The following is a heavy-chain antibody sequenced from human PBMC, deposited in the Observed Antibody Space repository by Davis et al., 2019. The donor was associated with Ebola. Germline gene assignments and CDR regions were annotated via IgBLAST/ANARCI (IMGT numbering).Heavy chain of an antibody. J-gene: IGHJ4*02. CDR2: ISGSGGST. CDR3: AKATSPYYYGSGSPFDY. CDR1: GFTFSSYA. Sequence: GGSLRLSCAASGFTFSSYAMSWVRQAPGKGLEWVSAISGSGGSTYYADSVKGRFTISRDNSKNTLYLQMNSLRAEDTAVYYCAKATSPYYYGSGSPFDYWGQGTLVTVSS. D-gene: IGHD3-10*01. V-gene: IGHV3-23*01.